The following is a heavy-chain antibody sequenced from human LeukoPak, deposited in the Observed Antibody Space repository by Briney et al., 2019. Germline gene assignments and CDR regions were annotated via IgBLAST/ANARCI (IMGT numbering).Heavy chain of an antibody. CDR1: GFTFSSYA. J-gene: IGHJ4*02. CDR3: ATGYTSGTRIDY. Sequence: GGSLRLSCAASGFTFSSYAMHWVRQAPGKGLEWVAVISYDGSNKYYADSVKGRFTISRDNANNFLYLQVSSLRAEDTAVYYCATGYTSGTRIDYWGQGTLVSVSS. V-gene: IGHV3-30-3*01. D-gene: IGHD6-19*01. CDR2: ISYDGSNK.